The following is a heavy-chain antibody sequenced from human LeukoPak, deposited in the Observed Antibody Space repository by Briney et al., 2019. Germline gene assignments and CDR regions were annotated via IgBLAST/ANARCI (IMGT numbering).Heavy chain of an antibody. J-gene: IGHJ4*02. CDR1: GFTFSDYY. CDR3: ARYCSGGSCYGGFDY. V-gene: IGHV4-38-2*01. D-gene: IGHD2-15*01. CDR2: IYHSGST. Sequence: GSLRLSCAASGFTFSDYYMSWIRQAPGKGLEWIGSIYHSGSTYYNPSLKSRVTISVDRSKNQFSLKLSSVIAADTAVYYCARYCSGGSCYGGFDYWGQGTLVTVSS.